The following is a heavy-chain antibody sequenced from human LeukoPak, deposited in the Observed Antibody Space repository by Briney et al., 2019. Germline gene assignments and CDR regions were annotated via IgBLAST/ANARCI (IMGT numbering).Heavy chain of an antibody. CDR1: GYTFTGYY. CDR3: ARDLLDRYYYDSSGYSPPDY. Sequence: ASVKVSCKASGYTFTGYYMHWVRQAPGQGLEWMGWINPNGGGTNYAQKFQGRVTMTRDTSISTAYMELSRLRSDDTAVYYCARDLLDRYYYDSSGYSPPDYWGQGTLVTVSS. J-gene: IGHJ4*02. D-gene: IGHD3-22*01. V-gene: IGHV1-2*02. CDR2: INPNGGGT.